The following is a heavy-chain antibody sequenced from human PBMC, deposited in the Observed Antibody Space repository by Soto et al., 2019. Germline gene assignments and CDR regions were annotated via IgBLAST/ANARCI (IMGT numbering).Heavy chain of an antibody. CDR2: IGDSGAST. J-gene: IGHJ6*04. CDR3: AKGVELDV. V-gene: IGHV3-23*01. CDR1: GFSFSSFA. Sequence: EVLLLESGGGLVQPGGSLRLSCEASGFSFSSFAMNWVRQAPGKGLEWVSAIGDSGASTYYADSVKGRFTISRDNSRNTLYLQLNSLRAEDTAVYDCAKGVELDVWGNGTTVTGSS. D-gene: IGHD1-26*01.